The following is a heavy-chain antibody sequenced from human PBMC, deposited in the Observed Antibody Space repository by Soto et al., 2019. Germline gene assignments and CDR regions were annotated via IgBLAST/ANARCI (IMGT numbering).Heavy chain of an antibody. V-gene: IGHV3-64D*08. CDR2: ISSNGGST. D-gene: IGHD4-17*01. CDR3: VKGIGYDYGDYGDY. CDR1: GFTFSSYA. Sequence: GGSLRLSCSASGFTFSSYAMHWVRQAPGKGLEYVSAISSNGGSTYYADSVKGRFTISRDNSKNTLYLQMSSLRAEDTAVYYCVKGIGYDYGDYGDYWGQGTLVTVSS. J-gene: IGHJ4*02.